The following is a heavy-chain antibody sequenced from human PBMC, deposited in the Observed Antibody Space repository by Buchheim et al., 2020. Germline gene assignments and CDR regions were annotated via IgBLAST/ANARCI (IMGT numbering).Heavy chain of an antibody. J-gene: IGHJ4*02. V-gene: IGHV3-30*18. D-gene: IGHD3-9*01. Sequence: QVQLVESGGGVVQPGRSLRLSCAASGFTFSSYGMHWVRQAPGKGLEWVAVISYDGSNKYYADSVKGRFTISRDNSKNTLYLQMNSLRAEDTAVYYCAKDNHDYDILTGPPYFDYWGQGTL. CDR3: AKDNHDYDILTGPPYFDY. CDR1: GFTFSSYG. CDR2: ISYDGSNK.